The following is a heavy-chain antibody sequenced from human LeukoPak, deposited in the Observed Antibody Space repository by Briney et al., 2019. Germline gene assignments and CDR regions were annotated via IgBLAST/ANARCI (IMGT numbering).Heavy chain of an antibody. Sequence: SETLSLTCAVYGGSFSGYYWSWIRQPPGKGLEWIGSIYYSGSTYYNPSLKSRVTISVDTSKNQFSLKLSSVTAADTAVYYCARLRGRYYFDYWGQGTLVTVSS. CDR1: GGSFSGYY. CDR3: ARLRGRYYFDY. D-gene: IGHD3-16*01. CDR2: IYYSGST. J-gene: IGHJ4*02. V-gene: IGHV4-34*01.